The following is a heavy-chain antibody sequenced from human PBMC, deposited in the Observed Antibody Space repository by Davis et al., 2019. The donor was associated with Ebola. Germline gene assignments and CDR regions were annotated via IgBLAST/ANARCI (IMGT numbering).Heavy chain of an antibody. V-gene: IGHV3-74*01. J-gene: IGHJ4*02. CDR2: INNDGSIT. CDR3: ARGGSYPGY. Sequence: GESLKISCAASGFIFSNHWTHWVRQAPGKGLVWVSLINNDGSITTYADSVKGRFTISRDNAKNSLYLQMNSLRAEDTAVYYCARGGSYPGYWGQGTLVTVPS. D-gene: IGHD1-26*01. CDR1: GFIFSNHW.